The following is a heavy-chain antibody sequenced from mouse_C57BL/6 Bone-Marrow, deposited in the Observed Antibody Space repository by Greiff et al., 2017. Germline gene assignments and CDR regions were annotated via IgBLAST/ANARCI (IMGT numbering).Heavy chain of an antibody. Sequence: VQLKESGAELARPGASVKLSCKASGYTFTSSGISWVKQRTGQGLEWIGEIYPRSGNTYYNEKFKGKATLTADKSSSTAYMELRSLTSEDSAVYFCARERAYYSNQYAMDYWGQGTSVTVSS. CDR3: ARERAYYSNQYAMDY. CDR1: GYTFTSSG. D-gene: IGHD2-5*01. CDR2: IYPRSGNT. J-gene: IGHJ4*01. V-gene: IGHV1-81*01.